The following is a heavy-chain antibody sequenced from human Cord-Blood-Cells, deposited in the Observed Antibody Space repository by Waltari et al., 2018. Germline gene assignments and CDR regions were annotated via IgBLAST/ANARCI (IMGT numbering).Heavy chain of an antibody. Sequence: QVQLQESGPGLVKPSETLSLTCTVSGGSISSYYWSWIRQPPGKGREGIGYIYYSGSTNYNPSLKSRVTISVDTSKNQFSLKLSSVTAADTAVYYCARVGFGGSYYYYYYYMDVWGKGTTVTVSS. J-gene: IGHJ6*03. CDR2: IYYSGST. D-gene: IGHD1-26*01. V-gene: IGHV4-59*01. CDR1: GGSISSYY. CDR3: ARVGFGGSYYYYYYYMDV.